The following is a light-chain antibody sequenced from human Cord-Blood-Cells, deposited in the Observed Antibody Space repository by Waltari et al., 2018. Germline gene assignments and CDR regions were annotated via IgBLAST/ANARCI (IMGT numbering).Light chain of an antibody. CDR3: SSYTSSSTYV. V-gene: IGLV2-18*02. J-gene: IGLJ1*01. CDR2: EVS. Sequence: QSALTQPPSVSGSPGQTVTISCTGTSSDVGSYNRVSWYQQHPGTAPKLMIYEVSNRPSGVPDRFSGSKSGHTASLTISGLQAEDEADDYCSSYTSSSTYVFGTGTKVTVL. CDR1: SSDVGSYNR.